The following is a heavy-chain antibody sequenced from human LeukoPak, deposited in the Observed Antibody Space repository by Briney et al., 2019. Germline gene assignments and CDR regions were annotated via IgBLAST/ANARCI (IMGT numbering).Heavy chain of an antibody. CDR1: GFTVSSNY. CDR2: IYSGGST. J-gene: IGHJ4*02. CDR3: AGSTPITIFGVVTQPSTDY. Sequence: QTGGSLRLSCAASGFTVSSNYMSWVRQAPGKGLEWVSVIYSGGSTYYADSVKGRFIISRDNSKNTLYLQMNSLRAEDTAVYYCAGSTPITIFGVVTQPSTDYWGQGTLVTVSS. D-gene: IGHD3-3*01. V-gene: IGHV3-66*01.